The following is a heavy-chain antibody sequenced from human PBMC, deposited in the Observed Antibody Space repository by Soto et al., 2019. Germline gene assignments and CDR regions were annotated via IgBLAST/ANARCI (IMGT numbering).Heavy chain of an antibody. CDR3: TRVHDFWSGYYPHFEY. D-gene: IGHD3-3*01. V-gene: IGHV3-49*03. J-gene: IGHJ4*02. CDR1: GFTFGDYA. CDR2: IRSKAYGGTT. Sequence: GGSLRLSCTASGFTFGDYAMSWFRQAPGKGLEWVGFIRSKAYGGTTEYAASVKGRFTISRDDSKSIAYLQMNSLKTEDTAVYYCTRVHDFWSGYYPHFEYWGQGTLVTVS.